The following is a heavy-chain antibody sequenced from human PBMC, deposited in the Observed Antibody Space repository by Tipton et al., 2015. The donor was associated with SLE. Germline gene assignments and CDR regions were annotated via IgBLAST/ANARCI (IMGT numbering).Heavy chain of an antibody. CDR1: GYTFTSYD. D-gene: IGHD5-18*01. CDR3: AERYGPFDI. J-gene: IGHJ3*02. Sequence: QSGPEVKKPGASVKVSCKASGYTFTSYDISWVRQAPGQGLEWMGWISTYTGDTNYAQKLQGRVTMTTDTSSSTAYMELRSLRSDDTAVCCWAERYGPFDIWGRGLRVSVPS. CDR2: ISTYTGDT. V-gene: IGHV1-18*01.